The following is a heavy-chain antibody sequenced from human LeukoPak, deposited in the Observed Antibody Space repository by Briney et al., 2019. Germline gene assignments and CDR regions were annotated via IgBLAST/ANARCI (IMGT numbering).Heavy chain of an antibody. CDR2: ISDSGGST. J-gene: IGHJ4*02. D-gene: IGHD3-10*01. V-gene: IGHV3-23*01. CDR3: AKSGVRGVTHFDY. Sequence: PGGSLRLSCAASGFTFSRYAMSWVRQAPGKGLEWVSDISDSGGSTYYADSVKGRFTISRDNSKSTLYLQMNNLRAGDTAVYYCAKSGVRGVTHFDYWGQGALVTVSS. CDR1: GFTFSRYA.